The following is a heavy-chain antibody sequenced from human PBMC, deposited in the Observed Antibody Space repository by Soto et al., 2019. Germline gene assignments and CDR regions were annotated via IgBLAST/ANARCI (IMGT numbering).Heavy chain of an antibody. V-gene: IGHV4-31*03. CDR2: IYYSGST. CDR3: ARDSGDFVVVPAATAAAFDI. D-gene: IGHD2-2*01. CDR1: GGSISSGGYY. J-gene: IGHJ3*02. Sequence: PSETLSLTCTVSGGSISSGGYYWSWIRQHPGKGLEWIGYIYYSGSTYYNPSLKSRVTISVDTSKNQFSLKLSSVTAADTAVYYCARDSGDFVVVPAATAAAFDIWGQGTMVTVSS.